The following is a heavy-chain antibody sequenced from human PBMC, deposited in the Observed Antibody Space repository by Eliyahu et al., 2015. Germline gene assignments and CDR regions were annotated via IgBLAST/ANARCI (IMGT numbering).Heavy chain of an antibody. Sequence: QVTLRESGPALVKPTQTLTLTCTFSGFSLTTRGMCVSWIRQPPGKALEXLAXIAXDEAKYYSTSLKTRLTISKDTSKNQVVLTMTNMDPVDTATYYCTRTTGTDTRNFDYWGQGTLVTVSS. V-gene: IGHV2-70*01. D-gene: IGHD1-1*01. CDR1: GFSLTTRGMC. CDR3: TRTTGTDTRNFDY. J-gene: IGHJ4*02. CDR2: IAXDEAK.